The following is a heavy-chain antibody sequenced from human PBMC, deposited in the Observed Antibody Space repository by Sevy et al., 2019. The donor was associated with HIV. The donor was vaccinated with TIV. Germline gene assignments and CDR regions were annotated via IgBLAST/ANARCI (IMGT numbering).Heavy chain of an antibody. CDR3: AREGGYTDQGMDV. Sequence: GGSLRLSCAASGFTFSTYDMNWVRQAPGKGVEWISYISSSSSNIYYADSVKGRFTISRDNAKNSLFVQMHSLRAVDTAVYYCAREGGYTDQGMDVWGQGTTVTVSS. CDR1: GFTFSTYD. V-gene: IGHV3-48*01. D-gene: IGHD5-12*01. J-gene: IGHJ6*02. CDR2: ISSSSSNI.